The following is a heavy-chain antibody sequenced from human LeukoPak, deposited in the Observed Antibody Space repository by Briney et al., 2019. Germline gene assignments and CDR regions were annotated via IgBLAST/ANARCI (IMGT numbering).Heavy chain of an antibody. V-gene: IGHV3-30*03. CDR3: ARDRKTYYYDSSGPTDAFDI. D-gene: IGHD3-22*01. CDR1: GFTFSSYG. J-gene: IGHJ3*02. Sequence: GGSLRLSCAASGFTFSSYGMHWVRQAPGKGLEWVAIVSYDGSNTYYADSVKGRFTISRDNSKNMLYLQMNSLRAADTAVYYCARDRKTYYYDSSGPTDAFDIWGQGTMVTVSS. CDR2: VSYDGSNT.